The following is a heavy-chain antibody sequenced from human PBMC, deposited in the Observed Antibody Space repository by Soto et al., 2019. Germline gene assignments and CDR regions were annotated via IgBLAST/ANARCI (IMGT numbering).Heavy chain of an antibody. D-gene: IGHD3-3*01. Sequence: QVHLQQWGAGLLKSSETLSLTCAVYGGSFSGYYWSWIRQPPGKGLEWIGEINHRGITNYNPSLKSRVTISVDTSKNQFSLNLTSMTAADTAVYYCARGSVDYNFWSGYYSRFYYFDFWGQGTLVTVSS. V-gene: IGHV4-34*01. CDR1: GGSFSGYY. CDR3: ARGSVDYNFWSGYYSRFYYFDF. CDR2: INHRGIT. J-gene: IGHJ4*02.